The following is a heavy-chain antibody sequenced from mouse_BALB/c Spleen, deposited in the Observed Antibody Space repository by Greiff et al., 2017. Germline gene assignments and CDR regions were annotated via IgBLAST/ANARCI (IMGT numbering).Heavy chain of an antibody. CDR2: ISSGSSTI. Sequence: EVQGVESGGGLVQPGGSRKLSCAASGFTFSSFGMHWVRQAPEKGLEWVAYISSGSSTIYYADTVKGRFTISRDNPKNTLFLQMTSLRSEDTAMYYCAREGTVVARYFDYWGQGTTLTVSS. J-gene: IGHJ2*01. V-gene: IGHV5-17*02. CDR3: AREGTVVARYFDY. CDR1: GFTFSSFG. D-gene: IGHD1-1*01.